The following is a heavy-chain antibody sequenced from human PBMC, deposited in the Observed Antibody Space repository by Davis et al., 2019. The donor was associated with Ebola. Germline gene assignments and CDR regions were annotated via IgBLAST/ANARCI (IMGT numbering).Heavy chain of an antibody. CDR2: INPSGGST. CDR1: GYTFTSYT. J-gene: IGHJ6*04. CDR3: ARERIVVVVAATQNYYYYGMDV. Sequence: ASVKVSCKASGYTFTSYTISWVRQAPGQGLEWMGIINPSGGSTSYAQKFQGRVTMTRDTSTSTVYMELSSLRSEDTAVYYCARERIVVVVAATQNYYYYGMDVWGKGTTVTVSS. D-gene: IGHD2-15*01. V-gene: IGHV1-46*01.